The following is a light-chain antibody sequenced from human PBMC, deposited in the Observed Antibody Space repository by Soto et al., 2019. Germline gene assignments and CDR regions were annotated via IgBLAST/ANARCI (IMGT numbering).Light chain of an antibody. CDR2: GAS. CDR3: QQYGSSPPIT. J-gene: IGKJ5*01. Sequence: VLTQYPGTLSFSPGERATLSCRASQSVSSSYLAWYQQKPGQAPRLLIYGASSRATGIPDRFSGSGSGTDFTLTISRLEPEDFAVYYCQQYGSSPPITFGQGTRLEIK. CDR1: QSVSSSY. V-gene: IGKV3-20*01.